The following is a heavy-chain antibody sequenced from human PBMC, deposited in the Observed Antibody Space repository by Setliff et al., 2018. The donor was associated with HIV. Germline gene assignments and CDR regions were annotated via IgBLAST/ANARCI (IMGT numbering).Heavy chain of an antibody. CDR2: INPNSGGT. V-gene: IGHV1-2*04. Sequence: ASVKVSCKASGYTFSNYGISWVRQAPGQGLEWMGWINPNSGGTNYAQKFQGWVTMTRDTSISTAYMELSRLRSDDTAVYYCARARGSWDDAFDIWGQGTMVTVSS. CDR1: GYTFSNYG. D-gene: IGHD6-13*01. J-gene: IGHJ3*02. CDR3: ARARGSWDDAFDI.